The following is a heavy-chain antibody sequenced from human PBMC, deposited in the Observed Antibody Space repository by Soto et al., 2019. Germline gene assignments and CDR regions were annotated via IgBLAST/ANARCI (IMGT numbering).Heavy chain of an antibody. Sequence: PTQTLTLTCSFSGFSLTSIGVAVGWIRQPPGKALEWLALIYWNDDTRYSPSLKSRLSISKDTSKNQVVLTMTNMDPVDTATYYCAHTRRPYSSRLFDPRRQGTLVTVSS. CDR3: AHTRRPYSSRLFDP. CDR2: IYWNDDT. J-gene: IGHJ5*02. V-gene: IGHV2-5*01. CDR1: GFSLTSIGVA. D-gene: IGHD6-13*01.